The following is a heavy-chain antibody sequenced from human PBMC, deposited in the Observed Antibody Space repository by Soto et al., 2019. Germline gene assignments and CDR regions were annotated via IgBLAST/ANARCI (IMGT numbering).Heavy chain of an antibody. V-gene: IGHV4-59*01. Sequence: QVQLQESGPGLVKPSETLSLTCTVSSGSISRYYWRWFRQPPGKGLEWIGDIYYSGSTNYNPSLKVRVTISVDTSKNQFSLRLRSVNAADTAVYYCARANYFDYWGQGTLVTVSS. CDR1: SGSISRYY. J-gene: IGHJ4*02. CDR3: ARANYFDY. CDR2: IYYSGST.